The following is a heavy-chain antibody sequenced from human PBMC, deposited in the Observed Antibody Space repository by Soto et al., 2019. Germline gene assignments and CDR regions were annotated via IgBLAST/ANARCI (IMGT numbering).Heavy chain of an antibody. Sequence: GGSLRLSCAASGFTFSRYAMSWVRQAPGKGLEWVSTFSGSGGGTYYADSVKGRFTISRDNFKSSLYLQMSSLRAEDTAVYYCAKGKISTTTYTSFYSWGQGT. CDR2: FSGSGGGT. V-gene: IGHV3-23*01. D-gene: IGHD1-26*01. CDR3: AKGKISTTTYTSFYS. J-gene: IGHJ5*01. CDR1: GFTFSRYA.